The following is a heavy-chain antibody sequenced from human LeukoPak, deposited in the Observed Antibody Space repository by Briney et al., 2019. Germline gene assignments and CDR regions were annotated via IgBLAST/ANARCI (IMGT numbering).Heavy chain of an antibody. V-gene: IGHV4-59*01. CDR2: IYYSGST. J-gene: IGHJ6*03. D-gene: IGHD3-3*01. Sequence: PSETLSLTCTVSGGSISSYYWSWIRQPPGKGLEWIGYIYYSGSTNYNPSLKSRVTISVDTSKNQFSLKLSSVTAADTAVYYCASRAFFGVVTDYYYYMDVWGKGTTVTVSS. CDR3: ASRAFFGVVTDYYYYMDV. CDR1: GGSISSYY.